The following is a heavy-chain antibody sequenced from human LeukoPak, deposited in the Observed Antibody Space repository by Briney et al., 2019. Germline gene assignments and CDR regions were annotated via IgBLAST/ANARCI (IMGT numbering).Heavy chain of an antibody. CDR1: AGSISSYC. J-gene: IGHJ4*02. CDR3: ARRRYFDS. Sequence: SETLSLTCTVSAGSISSYCWSWIRQPPGKGLEGIGYIYYSGSTNYNPSLRSRVTISLDRSKKKFSLKLSSVTAADTAVYYCARRRYFDSWGQGTLVTVSS. CDR2: IYYSGST. V-gene: IGHV4-59*12.